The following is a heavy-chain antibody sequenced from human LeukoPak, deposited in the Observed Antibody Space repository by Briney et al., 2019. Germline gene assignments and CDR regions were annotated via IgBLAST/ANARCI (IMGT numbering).Heavy chain of an antibody. J-gene: IGHJ4*02. D-gene: IGHD3-10*01. Sequence: ASVKVSCKASGGTFSSYAISWVRQAPGQGLEWMGGIIPIFGTANYAQKFQGRVTTTTDESTSTAYMELSSLRSEDTAVYYCASNTMVRGVIVDYWGQGTLVTVSS. CDR1: GGTFSSYA. CDR2: IIPIFGTA. V-gene: IGHV1-69*05. CDR3: ASNTMVRGVIVDY.